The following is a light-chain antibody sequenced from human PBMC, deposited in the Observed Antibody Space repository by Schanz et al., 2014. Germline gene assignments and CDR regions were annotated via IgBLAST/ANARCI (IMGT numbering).Light chain of an antibody. V-gene: IGLV2-14*01. CDR3: SSYTTNNTRV. J-gene: IGLJ3*02. CDR2: DVS. CDR1: SSDLGGYNY. Sequence: QSALTQPASVSGSPGQSITFSCTGTSSDLGGYNYVSWYQQHPGKVPKLMIYDVSNRPSGVSNRFSGFKSGNTASLTISGLQAEDEADYYCSSYTTNNTRVFGGGTKLTVL.